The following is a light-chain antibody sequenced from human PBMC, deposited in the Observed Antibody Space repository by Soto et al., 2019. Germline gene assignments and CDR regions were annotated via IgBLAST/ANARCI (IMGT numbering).Light chain of an antibody. V-gene: IGKV3-15*01. CDR2: GAS. CDR3: QQYDNWLSTWT. Sequence: EIVMTQSPATLSVSPGERATLSCRASQSVNRNLAWYQQRPGQAPRLLIYGASGRATGVPARFSGSGSGTEFTLTISSLQSEDFAIYYCQQYDNWLSTWTFGQGTKVEFK. J-gene: IGKJ1*01. CDR1: QSVNRN.